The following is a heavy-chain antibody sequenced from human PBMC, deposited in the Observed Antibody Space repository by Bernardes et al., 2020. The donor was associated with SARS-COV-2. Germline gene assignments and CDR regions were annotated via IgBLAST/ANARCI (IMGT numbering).Heavy chain of an antibody. D-gene: IGHD1-1*01. CDR1: GYTFAPYY. J-gene: IGHJ4*02. Sequence: AAVKDYCKTSGYTFAPYYVHWVRQAPGQGLEWMAMILPSDGSTSYPQNFQGRVTMTMDTSTATVYLELASLRYEDTALYYCVRDNSAFDYWGQGTLVTVSS. V-gene: IGHV1-46*01. CDR2: ILPSDGST. CDR3: VRDNSAFDY.